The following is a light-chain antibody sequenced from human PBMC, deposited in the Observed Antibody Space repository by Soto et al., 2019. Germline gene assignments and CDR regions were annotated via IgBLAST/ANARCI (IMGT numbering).Light chain of an antibody. J-gene: IGKJ1*01. Sequence: EIVFTQSPCTVSLSPGERATLSCRASHSFTRYVAWYQQKPGQAPRLLISDASGRATGIPDRFSGSGSETDFSLTISRLEPDDFAVYYCQHYGRSSWTFGQGTKVDIK. V-gene: IGKV3-20*01. CDR3: QHYGRSSWT. CDR1: HSFTRY. CDR2: DAS.